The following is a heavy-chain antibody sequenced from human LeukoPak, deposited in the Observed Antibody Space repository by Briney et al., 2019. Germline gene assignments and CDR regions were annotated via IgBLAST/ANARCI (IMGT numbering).Heavy chain of an antibody. CDR1: GFTFSSYW. CDR2: IISDGSST. J-gene: IGHJ4*02. CDR3: VRGSRYYERSGLSAVWYFDY. Sequence: GESLRLSCAASGFTFSSYWMYWVRQAPGEGLVWVSRIISDGSSTIYADSVKGRFTISRDNAKNTLYLQMNSLRAEDTAVYYCVRGSRYYERSGLSAVWYFDYWGQGTLATVSS. V-gene: IGHV3-74*01. D-gene: IGHD3-22*01.